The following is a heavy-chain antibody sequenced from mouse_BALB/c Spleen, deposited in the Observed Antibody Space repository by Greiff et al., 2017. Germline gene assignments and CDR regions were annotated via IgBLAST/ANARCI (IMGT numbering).Heavy chain of an antibody. Sequence: VQLKESGPGLVKPSQSLSLTCTVTGYSITSDYAWNWIRQFPGNKLEWMGYISYSGSTSYNPSLKSRISITRDTSKNQFFLQLNSVTTEDTATYYCARSVRRAMDYWGQGTSVTVSS. V-gene: IGHV3-2*02. J-gene: IGHJ4*01. CDR2: ISYSGST. CDR1: GYSITSDYA. D-gene: IGHD2-14*01. CDR3: ARSVRRAMDY.